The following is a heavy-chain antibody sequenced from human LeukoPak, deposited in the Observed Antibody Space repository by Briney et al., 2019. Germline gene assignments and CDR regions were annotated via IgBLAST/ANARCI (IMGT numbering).Heavy chain of an antibody. D-gene: IGHD3-3*01. CDR2: INHSGST. J-gene: IGHJ5*02. V-gene: IGHV4-34*01. CDR1: GGSFSGYY. Sequence: SETLSLTCAVYGGSFSGYYWSWIRQPPGKGLGWIGEINHSGSTNYNPSLKSRVTISVDTSKNQFSLKLSSVTAADTAVYYCARWRPGNTQNWFDPWGQGTLVTVSS. CDR3: ARWRPGNTQNWFDP.